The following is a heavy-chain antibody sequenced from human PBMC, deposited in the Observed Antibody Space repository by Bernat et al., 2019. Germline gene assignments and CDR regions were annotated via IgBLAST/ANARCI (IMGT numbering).Heavy chain of an antibody. Sequence: EVQLVESGGGLVQPGGSLRLSCAASGFTFSSHWMTWVRQAPGKGLEWVANIKQDGSTIYYVDSVKGRFTISRDKAKNSLYLQMNSLRVGDTAMFYCARLMGDHSTFDYWGQGTLVTVSS. CDR1: GFTFSSHW. D-gene: IGHD2/OR15-2a*01. V-gene: IGHV3-7*03. CDR2: IKQDGSTI. J-gene: IGHJ4*02. CDR3: ARLMGDHSTFDY.